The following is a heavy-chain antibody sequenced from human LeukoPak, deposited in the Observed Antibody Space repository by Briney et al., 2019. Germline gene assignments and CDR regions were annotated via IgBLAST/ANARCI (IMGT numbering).Heavy chain of an antibody. J-gene: IGHJ5*02. CDR2: MNPNSGNT. D-gene: IGHD3-10*01. V-gene: IGHV1-8*01. CDR1: GYTFTSYD. Sequence: EASVKVSCKASGYTFTSYDINWVRQAPGQGLEWMGWMNPNSGNTGYAQKFQGRVTMTRNTSISTAYMELSSLRSEDTAVYYCARGMVRGITYWFDPWGQGTLVTVSS. CDR3: ARGMVRGITYWFDP.